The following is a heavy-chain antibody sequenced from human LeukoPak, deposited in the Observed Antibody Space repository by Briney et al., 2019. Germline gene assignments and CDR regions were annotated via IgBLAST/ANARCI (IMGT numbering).Heavy chain of an antibody. V-gene: IGHV3-21*01. Sequence: GGSQRLSCAASGFTFSSYSMNWVRQAPGKGLEWVSSISSSSSYIYYADSLKGRFTISRDNAKNSLYLQMNSLRAEDTAVYYCASRIAVAGTWFDYWGQGTLVTVSS. J-gene: IGHJ4*02. CDR2: ISSSSSYI. CDR1: GFTFSSYS. CDR3: ASRIAVAGTWFDY. D-gene: IGHD6-19*01.